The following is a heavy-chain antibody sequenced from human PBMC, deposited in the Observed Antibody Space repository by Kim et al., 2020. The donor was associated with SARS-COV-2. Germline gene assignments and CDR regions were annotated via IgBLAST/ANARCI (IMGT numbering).Heavy chain of an antibody. D-gene: IGHD3-16*01. CDR3: VRDNRYAFDY. CDR2: ISGSTSFI. J-gene: IGHJ4*02. CDR1: GFTFSTYA. V-gene: IGHV3-48*02. Sequence: GGSLRLSCAASGFTFSTYAMNWVRQAPGKGLEWLSYISGSTSFIFTADSVKARFTISRDNARNSLYLQMNNLRDEDTAVYFCVRDNRYAFDYWGQGTLVTVSA.